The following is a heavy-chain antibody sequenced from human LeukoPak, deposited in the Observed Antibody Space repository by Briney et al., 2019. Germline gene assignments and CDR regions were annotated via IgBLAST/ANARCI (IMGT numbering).Heavy chain of an antibody. CDR2: IQSERSST. D-gene: IGHD6-19*01. CDR3: ARSNSSGWYYFDY. Sequence: PVRCLRPSCAVSGFTFSIYWMHWVRQAPGKGLVWVTRIQSERSSTTNADAVTNRFTIPRDSAENALYLQMNSLGAEDTAVYYYARSNSSGWYYFDYWGQGALVTVSS. J-gene: IGHJ4*02. CDR1: GFTFSIYW. V-gene: IGHV3-74*03.